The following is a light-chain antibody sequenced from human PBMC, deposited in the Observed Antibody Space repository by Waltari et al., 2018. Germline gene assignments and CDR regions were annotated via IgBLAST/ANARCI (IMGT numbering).Light chain of an antibody. CDR2: LNSDGSH. J-gene: IGLJ2*01. V-gene: IGLV4-69*01. CDR3: QTWGSGIVT. CDR1: TVHSDFA. Sequence: HPVLTHSPSPSSSMGASLKLPCPLSTVHSDFALPWHQQQPERGPRYLMRLNSDGSHTKGDEIPDRFSGSSSGAERYLTISSLQSEDEAAYYCQTWGSGIVTFGGGTQLTVL.